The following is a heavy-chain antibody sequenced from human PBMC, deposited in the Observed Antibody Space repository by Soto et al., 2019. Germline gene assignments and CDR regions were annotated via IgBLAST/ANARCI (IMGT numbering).Heavy chain of an antibody. CDR3: AITYCRDNSCPRDFDF. D-gene: IGHD2-21*01. CDR2: FIPILDMA. V-gene: IGHV1-69*02. Sequence: QVQVVQSGAEVKKPESSLKVSCKPSGGTFNTYTVNWVRLAPGHGLDWMGRFIPILDMANYAHKFQDRVTITADRSTFTAYMALNSLTSDDTAVYYCAITYCRDNSCPRDFDFWGPGTRVTVSS. J-gene: IGHJ4*02. CDR1: GGTFNTYT.